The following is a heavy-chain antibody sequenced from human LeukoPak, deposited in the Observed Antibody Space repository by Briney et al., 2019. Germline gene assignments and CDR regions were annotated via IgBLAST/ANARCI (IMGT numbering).Heavy chain of an antibody. V-gene: IGHV3-30-3*01. J-gene: IGHJ5*02. CDR1: GFVFRSYV. CDR3: AKALDIYDFWSGYTGDWFDP. D-gene: IGHD3-3*01. Sequence: GRSLRLSCAASGFVFRSYVMHWVRQAPGKGLEWVSVISYDGSNKFYADSVKGRFTISRDNSKNTLYLQMNSLRAEDTAVYYCAKALDIYDFWSGYTGDWFDPWGQGTLVTVSS. CDR2: ISYDGSNK.